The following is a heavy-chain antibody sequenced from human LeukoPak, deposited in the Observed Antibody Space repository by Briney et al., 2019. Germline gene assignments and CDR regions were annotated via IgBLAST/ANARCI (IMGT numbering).Heavy chain of an antibody. J-gene: IGHJ4*02. D-gene: IGHD6-19*01. V-gene: IGHV3-53*01. CDR1: GFTVSSNY. CDR2: LYSGGDT. CDR3: ARARGSGWLDFDC. Sequence: WGSLRLSCAASGFTVSSNYMNWVRQAPGKGLEWVSVLYSGGDTYYTDSVKGRFTISRDNSKNTLYLQMNSLRVEDTAVYYCARARGSGWLDFDCWGQGTLVTVSS.